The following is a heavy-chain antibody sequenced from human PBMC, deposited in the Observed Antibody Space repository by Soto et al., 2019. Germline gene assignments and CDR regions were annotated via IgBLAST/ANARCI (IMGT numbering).Heavy chain of an antibody. CDR3: TTVSEYYDFWSGHQFGY. D-gene: IGHD3-3*01. Sequence: SVKVSCKASGGTFSSYAISWVRQAPGQGLEWMGGIIPIFGTANYAQKFQGRVTITADKSTSTAYMELSSLRSEDTAVYYCTTVSEYYDFWSGHQFGYWGQGTLVTVSS. CDR2: IIPIFGTA. CDR1: GGTFSSYA. J-gene: IGHJ4*02. V-gene: IGHV1-69*06.